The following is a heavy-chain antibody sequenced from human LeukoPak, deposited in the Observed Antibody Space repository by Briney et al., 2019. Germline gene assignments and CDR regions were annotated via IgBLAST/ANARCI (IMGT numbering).Heavy chain of an antibody. CDR1: GFIFNDYA. CDR3: AKVDGSSGWYGSDY. D-gene: IGHD6-19*01. CDR2: ISASGGKT. V-gene: IGHV3-23*01. Sequence: GGSLRLSCAASGFIFNDYAMSWVRQVPGKGLECVSVISASGGKTYYADSVKGRFTISRDNSKNTLYLQMNSLRAEDTAEYYCAKVDGSSGWYGSDYWGQGTLVTVSS. J-gene: IGHJ4*02.